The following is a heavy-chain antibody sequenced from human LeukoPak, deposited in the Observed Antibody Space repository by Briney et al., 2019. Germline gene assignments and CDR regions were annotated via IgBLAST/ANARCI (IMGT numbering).Heavy chain of an antibody. CDR2: IYSGGST. V-gene: IGHV3-66*04. J-gene: IGHJ5*02. CDR1: GFTVSSNY. Sequence: PGGSLRLSCAASGFTVSSNYMSWVRQAPGKGLEWVSVIYSGGSTYYADSVKGRFTISRDNSKNTLYLQMNSLRADDTAVYYCAKRAYTSSWDWFDPWGQGTLVTVSS. CDR3: AKRAYTSSWDWFDP. D-gene: IGHD6-13*01.